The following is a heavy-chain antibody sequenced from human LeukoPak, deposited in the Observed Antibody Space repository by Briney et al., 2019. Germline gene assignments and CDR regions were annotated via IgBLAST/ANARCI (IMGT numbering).Heavy chain of an antibody. CDR2: ISSSSSYI. CDR1: GFTFSSYS. D-gene: IGHD6-19*01. J-gene: IGHJ5*02. V-gene: IGHV3-21*01. CDR3: AKGSKAQIAVALGDWFDP. Sequence: GGSLRLSCAASGFTFSSYSMNWVRQAPGKGLEWVSSISSSSSYIYYADSVKGRFTISRDNAKNSLYLQMNSLRAEDTAVYYCAKGSKAQIAVALGDWFDPWGQGTLVTVSS.